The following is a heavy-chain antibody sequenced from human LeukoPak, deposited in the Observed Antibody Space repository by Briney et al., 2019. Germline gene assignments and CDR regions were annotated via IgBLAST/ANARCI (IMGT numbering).Heavy chain of an antibody. Sequence: GGSLRLSCAASGFTFSSCAMNWVRQAPGKGLEWVSAISGSGGSTYYADSVKGRFTISRDNSKNTLYLQMNSLRAEDTAVYYCAKGYDSSGYPGSWGLDWGQGTLVTVSS. CDR3: AKGYDSSGYPGSWGLD. D-gene: IGHD3-22*01. J-gene: IGHJ4*02. CDR2: ISGSGGST. CDR1: GFTFSSCA. V-gene: IGHV3-23*01.